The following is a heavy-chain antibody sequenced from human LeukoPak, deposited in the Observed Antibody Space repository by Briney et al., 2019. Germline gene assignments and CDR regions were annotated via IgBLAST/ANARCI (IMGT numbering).Heavy chain of an antibody. CDR3: AREWVGYDILTGYSDYWYFDL. D-gene: IGHD3-9*01. CDR2: IYYSGST. V-gene: IGHV4-39*07. J-gene: IGHJ2*01. CDR1: GGSISSSSYY. Sequence: SETLSLTCTVSGGSISSSSYYWGWIRQPPGKGLEWIGSIYYSGSTYYNPSLKSRVTISVDTSKNQFSLKLSSVTAADTAVYYCAREWVGYDILTGYSDYWYFDLWGRGTLVTVSS.